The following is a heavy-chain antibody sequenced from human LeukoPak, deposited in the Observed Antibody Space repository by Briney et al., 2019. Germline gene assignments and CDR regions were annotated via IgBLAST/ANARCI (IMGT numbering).Heavy chain of an antibody. J-gene: IGHJ4*02. Sequence: GGSLRLSCAASGFTFSSYAMHWVRQAPGKGLEWVSSISGSSSYIYYADSVKGRFTISRDNAKNSLYLQMNSLRAEDTAVYYCARGRTHDYGVDYFDYWGQGTLVTVSS. D-gene: IGHD4-17*01. CDR2: ISGSSSYI. CDR3: ARGRTHDYGVDYFDY. CDR1: GFTFSSYA. V-gene: IGHV3-21*01.